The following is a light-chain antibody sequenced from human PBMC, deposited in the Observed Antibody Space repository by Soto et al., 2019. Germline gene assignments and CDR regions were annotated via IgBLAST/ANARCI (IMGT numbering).Light chain of an antibody. CDR3: QKYDTVPWT. V-gene: IGKV1-27*01. CDR2: GAS. CDR1: QGIGNY. J-gene: IGKJ1*01. Sequence: DIQMTQSPSSLPASVGDRVTITCRASQGIGNYLVWYQQKPGKVPKLLIYGASILQSVVPSRFSGSGSATYFTLTIRSLQPEDAATYYCQKYDTVPWTFGQGTKVEIK.